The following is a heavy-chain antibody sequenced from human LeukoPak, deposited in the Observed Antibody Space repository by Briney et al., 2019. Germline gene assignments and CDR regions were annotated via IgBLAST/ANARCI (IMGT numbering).Heavy chain of an antibody. CDR3: ARSLWTTSNYFDY. CDR2: IMPIFGTA. D-gene: IGHD3/OR15-3a*01. V-gene: IGHV1-69*06. J-gene: IGHJ4*02. Sequence: ASVKVSGKASGGTFSSYAISWVRQAPGQGLEWMGGIMPIFGTAKYAQKFQGRVTITADKSTSTAYMELSSLRSEDTAVYYCARSLWTTSNYFDYWGQGTLVTVSS. CDR1: GGTFSSYA.